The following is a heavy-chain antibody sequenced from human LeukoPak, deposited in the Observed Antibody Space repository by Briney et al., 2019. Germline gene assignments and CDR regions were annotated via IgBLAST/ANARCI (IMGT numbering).Heavy chain of an antibody. CDR2: ISAYNGNT. Sequence: ASVKVSCKASGYTFTSYGISWVRQAPGQGLEWMGWISAYNGNTNYAQKLQGRVTMTTDTSTSTAYMVLRSLRSDDTAVYYCARTDYYDSSGRKFDYWGQGTLVTVSS. J-gene: IGHJ4*02. D-gene: IGHD3-22*01. CDR1: GYTFTSYG. V-gene: IGHV1-18*01. CDR3: ARTDYYDSSGRKFDY.